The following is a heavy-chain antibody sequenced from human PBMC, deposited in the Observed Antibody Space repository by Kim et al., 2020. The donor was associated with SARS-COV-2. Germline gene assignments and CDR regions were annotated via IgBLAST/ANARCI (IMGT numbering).Heavy chain of an antibody. Sequence: GGSLRLSCAASGFTFSSYSMNWVRQAPGKGLERVSYISSSSSTIYYADSVKGRFTISRDNAKNSLYLQMNSLRDEDTAVYYCSRGFVVVTAAAGYWGQGTLITVSS. V-gene: IGHV3-48*02. CDR3: SRGFVVVTAAAGY. D-gene: IGHD2-2*01. CDR2: ISSSSSTI. CDR1: GFTFSSYS. J-gene: IGHJ4*02.